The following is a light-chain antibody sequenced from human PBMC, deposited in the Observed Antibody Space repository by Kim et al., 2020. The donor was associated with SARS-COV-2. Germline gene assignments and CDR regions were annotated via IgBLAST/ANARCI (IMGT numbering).Light chain of an antibody. CDR3: MQGSHLYS. J-gene: IGKJ2*03. CDR1: QSPPYSDEKPY. CDR2: TVS. V-gene: IGKV2-30*01. Sequence: GQPASIYCRPSQSPPYSDEKPYLHWFHQRPGQSPRRLISTVSNRDPGVPDRFSGSGSGSDFTLKISRVEAEDVGVYYCMQGSHLYSFGQGTKLEI.